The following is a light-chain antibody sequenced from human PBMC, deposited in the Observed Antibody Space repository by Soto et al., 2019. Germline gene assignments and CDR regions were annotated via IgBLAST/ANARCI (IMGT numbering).Light chain of an antibody. CDR1: QSVNSD. Sequence: EIVVTQSPATLSVSPGERATLSCRASQSVNSDLAWYQQKPGQAPRLLMYGASTRATGIPARFSGSGSGTEFTLTISSLQSEDFAVHYCQQYKTWPTFGQGTKVDIK. J-gene: IGKJ1*01. CDR2: GAS. CDR3: QQYKTWPT. V-gene: IGKV3-15*01.